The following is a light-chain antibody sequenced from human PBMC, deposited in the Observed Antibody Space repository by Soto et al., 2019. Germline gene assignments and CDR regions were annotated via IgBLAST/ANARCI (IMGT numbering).Light chain of an antibody. CDR3: QQSYITLSLT. Sequence: DIQMTQSPSSLSASVGDRVTITCRTSQIINNYLAWYQQKPGRAPNLVIYAASSLQSGVPSRFSGSGSGTDFTLTINSLQPEDYAIYYCQQSYITLSLTFGGGTKVDIK. CDR1: QIINNY. V-gene: IGKV1-39*01. J-gene: IGKJ4*01. CDR2: AAS.